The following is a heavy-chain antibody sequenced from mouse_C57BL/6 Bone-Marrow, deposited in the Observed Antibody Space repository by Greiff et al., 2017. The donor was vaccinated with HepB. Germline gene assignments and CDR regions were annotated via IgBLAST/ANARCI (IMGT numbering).Heavy chain of an antibody. CDR1: GFTFSDYY. D-gene: IGHD2-10*02. Sequence: EVQLQESEGGLVQPGSSMKLSCTASGFTFSDYYMAWVRQVPEKGLEWVANINYDGSSTYYLDSLKSRFIISRDNAKNILYLQMSSLKSEDTATYYCARASKNAMDYWGQGTSVTVSS. CDR2: INYDGSST. J-gene: IGHJ4*01. CDR3: ARASKNAMDY. V-gene: IGHV5-16*01.